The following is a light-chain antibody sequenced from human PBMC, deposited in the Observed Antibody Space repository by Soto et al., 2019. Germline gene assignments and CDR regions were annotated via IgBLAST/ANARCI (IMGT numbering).Light chain of an antibody. Sequence: SVLTQPRSVSGSPGQSVTISCTGTSSDVGGYNYVSWYQHHPGKVPKLMIYDVNKRPSGVPDRFSGSKSGNTASLTISGLQAEDEADYYCSSYAGSYTYVLGTGTKVTVL. CDR2: DVN. CDR3: SSYAGSYTYV. V-gene: IGLV2-11*01. CDR1: SSDVGGYNY. J-gene: IGLJ1*01.